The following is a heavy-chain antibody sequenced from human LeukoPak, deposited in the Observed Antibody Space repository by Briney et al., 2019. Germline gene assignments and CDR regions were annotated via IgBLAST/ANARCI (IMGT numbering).Heavy chain of an antibody. V-gene: IGHV4-34*01. Sequence: PAETLSLTCAVYDGSFSGYYWSWTRQPPGKGLEWIGEVNHSGSNNYNPSRKSRVPISVDTSEHHVSLKEHSVTGADTAVYYCARDGIAARRPVDYWGQGTLVTVSS. J-gene: IGHJ4*02. CDR1: DGSFSGYY. CDR3: ARDGIAARRPVDY. CDR2: VNHSGSN. D-gene: IGHD6-6*01.